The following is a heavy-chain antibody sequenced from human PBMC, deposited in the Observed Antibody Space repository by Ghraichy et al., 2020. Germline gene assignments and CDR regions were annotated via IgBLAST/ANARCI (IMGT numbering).Heavy chain of an antibody. J-gene: IGHJ3*02. CDR1: GGSISSSSYY. CDR3: ARPMYNGDNVYGLDGHGGDAFDI. CDR2: IYYSGST. D-gene: IGHD4-17*01. Sequence: SQTLSLTCTVSGGSISSSSYYWGWIRQPPGKGLEWIGSIYYSGSTYYNPSLKSRVTISVDTSKNQFSLKLSSVTAADTAVYYCARPMYNGDNVYGLDGHGGDAFDIWGQGTMVTVSS. V-gene: IGHV4-39*01.